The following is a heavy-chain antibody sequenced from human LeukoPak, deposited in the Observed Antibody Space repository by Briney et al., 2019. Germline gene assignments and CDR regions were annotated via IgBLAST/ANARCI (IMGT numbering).Heavy chain of an antibody. J-gene: IGHJ2*01. V-gene: IGHV4-59*01. CDR2: IYYSGST. CDR1: GGSISSYY. D-gene: IGHD2-15*01. Sequence: SETLSLTCTVSGGSISSYYWSWIRQPPGKGLEWIGYIYYSGSTNYNPSRKSRVTISLDTSKNQFSLRLSSVTAADTAVYYCARGPPYSNWYFDLWGRGTVVTVSS. CDR3: ARGPPYSNWYFDL.